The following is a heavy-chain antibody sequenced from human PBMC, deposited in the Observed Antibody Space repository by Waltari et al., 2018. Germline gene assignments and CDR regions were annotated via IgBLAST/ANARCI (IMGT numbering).Heavy chain of an antibody. CDR3: AKDLSVAATGFDY. Sequence: APGKGLEWVSGISWNSGTTGYADSVKGRFTVSRDNAKNSLYLQMNSLRAEDTALYYCAKDLSVAATGFDYWGQGTLVTVSS. J-gene: IGHJ4*02. CDR2: ISWNSGTT. D-gene: IGHD6-19*01. V-gene: IGHV3-9*01.